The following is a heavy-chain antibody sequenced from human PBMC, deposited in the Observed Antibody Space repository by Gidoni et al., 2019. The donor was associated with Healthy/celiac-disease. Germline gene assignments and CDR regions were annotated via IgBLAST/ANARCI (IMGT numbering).Heavy chain of an antibody. D-gene: IGHD3-10*01. CDR2: IYYSGST. CDR3: ARVGTNFRLRGAFDI. Sequence: QLQLQESGPGLVKPSETLSLTCTVSGGSISSRSYYWGWIRQPPGKGLEWIGSIYYSGSTYYNPSLKSRVTISVDTSKNQFSLKLSSVTAADTAVYYCARVGTNFRLRGAFDIWGQGTMVTVSS. J-gene: IGHJ3*02. V-gene: IGHV4-39*07. CDR1: GGSISSRSYY.